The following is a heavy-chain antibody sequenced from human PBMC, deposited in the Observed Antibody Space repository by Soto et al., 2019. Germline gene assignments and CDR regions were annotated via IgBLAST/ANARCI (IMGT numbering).Heavy chain of an antibody. CDR2: ISGSGGST. CDR1: GFTFSSYA. Sequence: PGGSLRLSCAASGFTFSSYAMSWVRQAPGKGLEWVSAISGSGGSTYYADSVKGRFTISRDNSKNTLYLQMNSLRAEDTAVYYCAKDHVLRYFDWLFDFDYWGQGTLVNVAS. V-gene: IGHV3-23*01. CDR3: AKDHVLRYFDWLFDFDY. J-gene: IGHJ4*02. D-gene: IGHD3-9*01.